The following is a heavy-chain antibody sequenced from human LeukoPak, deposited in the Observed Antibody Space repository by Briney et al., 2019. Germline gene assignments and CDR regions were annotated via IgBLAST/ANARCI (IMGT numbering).Heavy chain of an antibody. CDR2: IRSKANSYAT. CDR3: TRLRGSGYDSD. CDR1: GFTFSGSA. D-gene: IGHD5-12*01. Sequence: GGSLRLSCAASGFTFSGSAMHWVRQASGKGLEWVGRIRSKANSYATAYAASVKGRFTISRDDSKNTAYLQMNSLKTEDTAVYYCTRLRGSGYDSDWGQGTLVTVSS. J-gene: IGHJ4*02. V-gene: IGHV3-73*01.